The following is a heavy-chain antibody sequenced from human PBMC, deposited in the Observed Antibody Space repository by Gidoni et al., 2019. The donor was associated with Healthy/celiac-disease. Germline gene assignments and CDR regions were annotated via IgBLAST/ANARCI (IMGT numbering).Heavy chain of an antibody. Sequence: QLQLQESGPGLVKPSETLSLTCTVSGGSISSSSYYWGWIRQPPGKGLGLIGSSYYSVGTYYNPSLKSRVTIYVDTSKNQFSLKLCYVAAADTAVYYCARRASDDEVWFDPWGQGTLVTVSS. CDR3: ARRASDDEVWFDP. CDR2: SYYSVGT. V-gene: IGHV4-39*01. CDR1: GGSISSSSYY. J-gene: IGHJ5*02. D-gene: IGHD2-21*01.